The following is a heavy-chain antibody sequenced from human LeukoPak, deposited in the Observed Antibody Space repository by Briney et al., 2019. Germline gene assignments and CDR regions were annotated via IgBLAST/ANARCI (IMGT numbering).Heavy chain of an antibody. V-gene: IGHV4-59*08. D-gene: IGHD6-13*01. Sequence: KPSETLSLTCTVSGGSISSYFWSWIRQPPGKGLEWIGYIYYSGSTNYNPSLKSRVTISVDTSKNQFSLKLSSVTAADTAVYYCARRIAAAGTDPPWYFDLWGRGTLVTVSS. J-gene: IGHJ2*01. CDR1: GGSISSYF. CDR2: IYYSGST. CDR3: ARRIAAAGTDPPWYFDL.